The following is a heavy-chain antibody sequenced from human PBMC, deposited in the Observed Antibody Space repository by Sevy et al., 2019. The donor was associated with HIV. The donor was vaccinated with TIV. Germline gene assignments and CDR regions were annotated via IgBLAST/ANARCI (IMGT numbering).Heavy chain of an antibody. CDR1: GFTFSTYG. Sequence: GKSLKFSCAASGFTFSTYGMHWVRQAPGKGLEWVAVIWFDGSNTYYADSVKGRFTISRDIAKNTLHLQMNSLRAEDTAVYYCARDLEFYDYGDYGPAFMPDYWGQGTLVTVSS. V-gene: IGHV3-33*01. CDR2: IWFDGSNT. D-gene: IGHD4-17*01. J-gene: IGHJ4*02. CDR3: ARDLEFYDYGDYGPAFMPDY.